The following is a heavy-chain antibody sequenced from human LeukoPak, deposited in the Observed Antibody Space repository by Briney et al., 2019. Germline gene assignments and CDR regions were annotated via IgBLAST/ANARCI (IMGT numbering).Heavy chain of an antibody. CDR3: ARGLRGSTGY. CDR1: GLTFRNYV. V-gene: IGHV3-21*01. J-gene: IGHJ4*02. Sequence: GGPVRLSCVASGLTFRNYVIHWVRHAPGKGLEWVSSISSSSSYIYYADSVKGRFTISRDNAKNSLYLQMNSLRAEDTAVYYCARGLRGSTGYWGQGTLVTVSS. D-gene: IGHD1-14*01. CDR2: ISSSSSYI.